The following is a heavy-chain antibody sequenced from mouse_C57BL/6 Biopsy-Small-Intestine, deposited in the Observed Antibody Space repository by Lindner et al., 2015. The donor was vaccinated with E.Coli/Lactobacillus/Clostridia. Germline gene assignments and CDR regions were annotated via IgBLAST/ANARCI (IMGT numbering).Heavy chain of an antibody. V-gene: IGHV14-4*01. CDR1: GFNIKDDY. J-gene: IGHJ1*03. CDR3: TGGREWYFDV. D-gene: IGHD3-3*01. CDR2: IDPENGDT. Sequence: VQLQESGAELVRPGASVKLSCTASGFNIKDDYMHWVKQRPEQGLEWIGWIDPENGDTEYASKFQGKATITADTSSNTAYLRLSSLTSEDTAVYYCTGGREWYFDVWGTGTTVTVSS.